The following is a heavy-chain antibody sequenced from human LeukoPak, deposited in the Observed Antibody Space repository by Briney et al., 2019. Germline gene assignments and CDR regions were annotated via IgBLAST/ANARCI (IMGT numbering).Heavy chain of an antibody. CDR3: AKRLGYCSGGSCYGNDY. D-gene: IGHD2-15*01. Sequence: GGSLRLSCAASGFTFSSYAMSWARQAPGKGLEWVSSISGSDGSTYYADSVKGRFTISRDNSKNTLYLQMNSLRAEDTAVYYCAKRLGYCSGGSCYGNDYWGQGTLVTVSS. CDR2: ISGSDGST. V-gene: IGHV3-23*01. J-gene: IGHJ4*02. CDR1: GFTFSSYA.